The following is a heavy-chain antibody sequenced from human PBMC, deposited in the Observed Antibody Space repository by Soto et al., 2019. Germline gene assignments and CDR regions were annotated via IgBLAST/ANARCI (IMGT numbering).Heavy chain of an antibody. CDR3: AKDLRYSSSWYSLGS. J-gene: IGHJ4*02. CDR1: GFTFSIYA. D-gene: IGHD6-13*01. CDR2: ISGSGGST. V-gene: IGHV3-23*01. Sequence: GSLRLSCASSGFTFSIYAMSWVRQAPGQGLDWVSAISGSGGSTYYADSVRGRFSISKDTSTNTLFLQMDNLRVEDTAIYYCAKDLRYSSSWYSLGSWGQGTMV.